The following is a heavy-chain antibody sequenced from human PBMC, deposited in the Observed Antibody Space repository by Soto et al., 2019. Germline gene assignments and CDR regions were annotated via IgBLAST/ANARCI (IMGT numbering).Heavy chain of an antibody. CDR3: ARNEGPQIGTPDRFVY. V-gene: IGHV4-39*01. Sequence: SETLSLTCTVSGGSISSSSYYWGWIRQPPGKGLEWIGSIYYSGSTYYNPSLKSRVTISVDTSKNQFSLKLSSVTAADTAVYYCARNEGPQIGTPDRFVYWGQGTLVTVSS. D-gene: IGHD3-10*01. CDR1: GGSISSSSYY. CDR2: IYYSGST. J-gene: IGHJ4*02.